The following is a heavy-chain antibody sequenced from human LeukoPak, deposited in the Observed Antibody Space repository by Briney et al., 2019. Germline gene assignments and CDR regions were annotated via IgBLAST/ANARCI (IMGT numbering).Heavy chain of an antibody. CDR1: GFTFSSYS. V-gene: IGHV3-30*03. Sequence: GGSLRLSCAASGFTFSSYSMNWVRQAPGKGLEWVAVISYDGSNKYYADSVKGRFTISRDNSKNTLYLQMNSLRAEDTAVYYCARDRYGDYYYYYGMDVWGQGTTVTVSS. CDR3: ARDRYGDYYYYYGMDV. J-gene: IGHJ6*02. D-gene: IGHD4-17*01. CDR2: ISYDGSNK.